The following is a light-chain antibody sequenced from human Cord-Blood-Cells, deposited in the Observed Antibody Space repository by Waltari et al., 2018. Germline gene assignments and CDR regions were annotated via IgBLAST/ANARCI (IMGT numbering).Light chain of an antibody. J-gene: IGKJ1*01. CDR2: KAS. CDR1: QSISSW. V-gene: IGKV1-5*03. Sequence: DLQMPPSPLTLSASVGDRVTITCRASQSISSWLAWYQQKPGKAPKLLIYKASSLESGVPSRFSGSGSGTEFTLSISSLQPDDFATYYCQQYNSYSWTFGQGTKVEIK. CDR3: QQYNSYSWT.